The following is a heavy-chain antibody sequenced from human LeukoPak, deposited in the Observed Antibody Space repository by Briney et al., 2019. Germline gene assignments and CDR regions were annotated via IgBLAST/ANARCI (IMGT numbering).Heavy chain of an antibody. D-gene: IGHD6-13*01. CDR2: IIPIFGTA. CDR1: GGTFSSYA. CDR3: ARSRPRSSSWYGVHYYYMDV. J-gene: IGHJ6*03. V-gene: IGHV1-69*06. Sequence: GASVKVSCKASGGTFSSYAISWVRQAPGQGLEWMGGIIPIFGTANYAQKFQGRVTITADKSTSTAYMELSSLRSEDTAVYYCARSRPRSSSWYGVHYYYMDVWGKGTTVTVSS.